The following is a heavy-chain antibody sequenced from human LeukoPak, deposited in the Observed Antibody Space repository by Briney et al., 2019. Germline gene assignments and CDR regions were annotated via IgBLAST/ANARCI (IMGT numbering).Heavy chain of an antibody. D-gene: IGHD4-17*01. CDR3: AIFTVTYQIDY. V-gene: IGHV4-38-2*02. J-gene: IGHJ4*02. CDR2: IYYSGST. CDR1: GYSISSGYY. Sequence: SETLSLTCTVSGYSISSGYYWGWIRQPPGKGLEWIGYIYYSGSTYYNPSLKSRVTISVDTSKNQFSLKLSSVTAADTAVYYCAIFTVTYQIDYWGQGTLVTVSS.